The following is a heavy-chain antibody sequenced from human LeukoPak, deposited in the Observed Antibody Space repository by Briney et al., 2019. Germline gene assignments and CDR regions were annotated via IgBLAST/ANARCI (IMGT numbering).Heavy chain of an antibody. CDR1: GGSIGSTTYY. V-gene: IGHV4-39*01. CDR2: IYYSGST. Sequence: PSETLSLTXAVSGGSIGSTTYYWGWIRQPPGKELECIGSIYYSGSTYYNPSLKSRVTISLDTSKSQFSLKLSSVTAADTAVYYCARHKQSGTYYDAFDIWGQGTMVTVSS. CDR3: ARHKQSGTYYDAFDI. D-gene: IGHD1-26*01. J-gene: IGHJ3*02.